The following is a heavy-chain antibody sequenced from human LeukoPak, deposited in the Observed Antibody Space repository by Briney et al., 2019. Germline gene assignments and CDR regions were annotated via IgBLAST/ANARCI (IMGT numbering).Heavy chain of an antibody. CDR1: GFTFSSYA. CDR3: ARDRDTAMAARYFDL. J-gene: IGHJ2*01. D-gene: IGHD5-18*01. V-gene: IGHV3-48*04. CDR2: ISSSGSTI. Sequence: PGGSLRLSCAASGFTFSSYAMSWVRQAPGKGLEWVSYISSSGSTIYYADSVKGRFTISRDNAKNSLYLQMNSLRAEDTAVYYCARDRDTAMAARYFDLWGRGTLVTVSS.